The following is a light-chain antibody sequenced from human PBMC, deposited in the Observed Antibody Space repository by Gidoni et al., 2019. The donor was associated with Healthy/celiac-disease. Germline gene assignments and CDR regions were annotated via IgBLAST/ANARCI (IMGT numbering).Light chain of an antibody. CDR2: KAS. CDR1: QSISIW. V-gene: IGKV1-5*03. CDR3: QQYNSYPWT. J-gene: IGKJ1*01. Sequence: DIQMTQSPSTLSASVGDRVTITSLASQSISIWLDWYQQKPGKAPKLLIYKASSLESGVPSRFSGSGSGTEFTLTISSLQPDDFATYYCQQYNSYPWTFGQGTKVEIK.